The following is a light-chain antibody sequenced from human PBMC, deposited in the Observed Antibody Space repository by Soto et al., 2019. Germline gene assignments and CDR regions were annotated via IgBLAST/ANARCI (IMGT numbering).Light chain of an antibody. Sequence: DIQMTQSPSSLSASVGDSVAITCRASQDISNFLNWYQQTPGKAPKLLTYDASDLETVVPSRFSGTGSGTDFTFTISNVQPEDTATYYCQQYDSLSFTFGPGTKVEIK. J-gene: IGKJ3*01. CDR1: QDISNF. CDR2: DAS. CDR3: QQYDSLSFT. V-gene: IGKV1-33*01.